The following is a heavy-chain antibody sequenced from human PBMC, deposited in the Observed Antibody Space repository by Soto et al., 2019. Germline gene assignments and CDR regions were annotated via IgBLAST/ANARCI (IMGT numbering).Heavy chain of an antibody. D-gene: IGHD4-17*01. V-gene: IGHV4-39*01. CDR3: ERRRNLYGDYVAFDI. CDR1: GGSISSSTYY. CDR2: ISYSGST. Sequence: PSETLSLTCTVSGGSISSSTYYWXWIRQPPGKGLEWIGSISYSGSTYYNPSLKSRVTISVDTSNNQFSLKLSSVTAADTAVYYCERRRNLYGDYVAFDIWGQGTMVTVS. J-gene: IGHJ3*02.